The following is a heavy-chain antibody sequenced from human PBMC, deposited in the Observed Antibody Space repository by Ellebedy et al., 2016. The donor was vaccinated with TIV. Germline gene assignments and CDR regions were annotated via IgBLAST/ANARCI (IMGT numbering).Heavy chain of an antibody. J-gene: IGHJ2*01. CDR2: IYYEGNT. CDR1: GGSVSSSPYY. Sequence: SETLSLTCTVSGGSVSSSPYYWGWIRQPPGTGLEWIGTIYYEGNTYYNPSLKSRVTISVDTSKKQFSLKLSSVTAADTAVYYCARSLMIFSFDKCYFDLWGRGTLVTVSS. D-gene: IGHD3/OR15-3a*01. CDR3: ARSLMIFSFDKCYFDL. V-gene: IGHV4-39*01.